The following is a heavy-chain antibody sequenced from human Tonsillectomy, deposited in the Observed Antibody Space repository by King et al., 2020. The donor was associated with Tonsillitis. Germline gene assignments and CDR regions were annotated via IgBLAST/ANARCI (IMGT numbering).Heavy chain of an antibody. D-gene: IGHD3-10*01. Sequence: QLQESGPGLVKPSETLSLTCTVSGGSISSYYWSWIRQPPGKELEWMGYIYYTGSSNYNPSLKSRVTISVDPSKNHFSLTLSAVTAADTAVYYCARAPYGSGIIDWFDPWGQGTLVTVSS. CDR3: ARAPYGSGIIDWFDP. J-gene: IGHJ5*02. V-gene: IGHV4-59*01. CDR1: GGSISSYY. CDR2: IYYTGSS.